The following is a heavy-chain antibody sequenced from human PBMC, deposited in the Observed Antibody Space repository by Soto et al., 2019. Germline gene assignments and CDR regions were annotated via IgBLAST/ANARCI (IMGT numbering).Heavy chain of an antibody. CDR2: ISSSWNT. Sequence: QVQLQESGPGLLKPSETLSLTCTVSGASISSDYWSWIRQPAGKGLEWVGRISSSWNTNYNASLRSRVPMSIDTSKNQFSLKLTSVTAADTAVYYCARTGLPDVKGAFDIWGQGTMVTVSP. CDR1: GASISSDY. CDR3: ARTGLPDVKGAFDI. V-gene: IGHV4-4*07. J-gene: IGHJ3*02.